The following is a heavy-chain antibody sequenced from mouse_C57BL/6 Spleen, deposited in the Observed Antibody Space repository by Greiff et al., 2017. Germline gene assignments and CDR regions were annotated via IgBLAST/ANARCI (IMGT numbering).Heavy chain of an antibody. J-gene: IGHJ4*01. CDR2: ISSGGSYT. V-gene: IGHV5-6*01. CDR1: GFTFSSYG. Sequence: EVQLVESGGDLVKPGGSLKLSCAASGFTFSSYGMSWVRQTPDKRLEWVATISSGGSYTYYPDSVTGRFTISRDNAKNTLYLQMSSLKSEDTAMYYCARQLPPMDYWGQGTSVTVSS. CDR3: ARQLPPMDY.